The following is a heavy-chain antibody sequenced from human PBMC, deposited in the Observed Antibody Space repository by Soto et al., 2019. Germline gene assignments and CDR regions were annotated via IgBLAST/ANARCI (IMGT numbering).Heavy chain of an antibody. V-gene: IGHV4-31*03. J-gene: IGHJ4*02. CDR1: GGSISSGGYY. D-gene: IGHD3-3*01. CDR3: ARGPRYYFWTF. CDR2: IYYSGST. Sequence: TLSLTCTVSGGSISSGGYYGSCIRQHPGKGLEWIGYIYYSGSTYYNPSLKSRVTISVDTSKNQFSLKLSSVTAADTAVYYRARGPRYYFWTFWGQGTLVTVSS.